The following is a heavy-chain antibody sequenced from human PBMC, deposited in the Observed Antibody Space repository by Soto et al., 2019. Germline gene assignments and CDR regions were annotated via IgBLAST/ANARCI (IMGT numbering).Heavy chain of an antibody. CDR1: GFTFSSYG. J-gene: IGHJ6*02. CDR2: ISYDGSNK. D-gene: IGHD1-1*01. Sequence: GGSLRLSCAASGFTFSSYGMHWVRQAPGKGLEWVAVISYDGSNKYYADSVKGRFTISRDNSKNTLYLQMNSLRAEDTAVYYCAKDMYKDRIAEDQGYYGMDVWGQGTTVTVSS. CDR3: AKDMYKDRIAEDQGYYGMDV. V-gene: IGHV3-30*18.